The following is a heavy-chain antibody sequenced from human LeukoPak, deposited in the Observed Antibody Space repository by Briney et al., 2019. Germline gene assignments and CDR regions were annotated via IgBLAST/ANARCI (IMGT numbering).Heavy chain of an antibody. CDR1: GGSTSSGDYY. CDR3: ARTSTYYDFWSGYRDFDY. Sequence: SETLSLTCTVSGGSTSSGDYYWSWIRQPPGKGLEWIGYIYYSGSAYYNPSLKSRVTISVGTSKNQFSLKLSSVTAADTAVYYCARTSTYYDFWSGYRDFDYWGQGTLVTVSS. V-gene: IGHV4-30-4*08. J-gene: IGHJ4*02. CDR2: IYYSGSA. D-gene: IGHD3-3*01.